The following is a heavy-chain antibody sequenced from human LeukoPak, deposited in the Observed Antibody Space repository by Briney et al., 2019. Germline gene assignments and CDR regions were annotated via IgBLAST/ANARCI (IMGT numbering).Heavy chain of an antibody. CDR1: GGTFSSCA. D-gene: IGHD1-26*01. Sequence: GASVKVSCKASGGTFSSCAISWVRQAPGQGLEWMGGIIPIFGTANYAQKFQGRVTITADESTSTAYMELSSLRFEDTAVYYCASGLVGATTGSYWGQGTLVTVSS. V-gene: IGHV1-69*13. CDR3: ASGLVGATTGSY. CDR2: IIPIFGTA. J-gene: IGHJ4*02.